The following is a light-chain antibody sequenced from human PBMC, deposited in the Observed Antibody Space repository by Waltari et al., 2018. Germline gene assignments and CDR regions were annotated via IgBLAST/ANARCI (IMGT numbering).Light chain of an antibody. CDR3: LQDYIFPLT. CDR1: EDIRND. V-gene: IGKV1-6*01. J-gene: IGKJ4*01. Sequence: TCRASEDIRNDLGWYQQKPGKAPRLLIFAASTLQSGVPSRFSGSGSGTDFTLTISSLQPEVFATYFCLQDYIFPLTFGGGTTVEI. CDR2: AAS.